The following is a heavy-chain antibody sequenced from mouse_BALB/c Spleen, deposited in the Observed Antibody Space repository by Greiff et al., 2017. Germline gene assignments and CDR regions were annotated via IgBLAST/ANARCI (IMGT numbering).Heavy chain of an antibody. Sequence: VQLQQSGAELAKPGASVKMSCKASGYTFTSYWMHWVKQRPGQGLEWIGYITPSTGYTEYNQKFKDKATLTADKSSSTAYMQLSSLTSEDSAVYYCASFDGYYGLCDYWGQGTTLTVSS. D-gene: IGHD2-3*01. V-gene: IGHV1-7*01. CDR3: ASFDGYYGLCDY. CDR2: ITPSTGYT. CDR1: GYTFTSYW. J-gene: IGHJ2*01.